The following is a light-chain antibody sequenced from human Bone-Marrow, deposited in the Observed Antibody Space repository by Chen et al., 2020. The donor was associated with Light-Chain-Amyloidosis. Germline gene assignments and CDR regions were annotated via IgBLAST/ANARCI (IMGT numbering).Light chain of an antibody. CDR3: TAWDDSLNVRV. CDR2: SKD. CDR1: SSNIGRNT. J-gene: IGLJ2*01. V-gene: IGLV1-44*01. Sequence: QSVLTQPPSASATPGQRVTISRSGASSNIGRNTVNGYQQLPGATPRLVISSKDQRPIGGSDRFSGSESGTSASLAVTGLRSGDEADYYCTAWDDSLNVRVFGGGTKLTVL.